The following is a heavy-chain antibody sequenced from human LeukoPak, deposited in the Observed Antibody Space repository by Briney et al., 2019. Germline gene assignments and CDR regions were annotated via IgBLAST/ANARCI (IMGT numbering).Heavy chain of an antibody. D-gene: IGHD1-26*01. Sequence: GASVKVSCKASGFTFTSSAVQWVRQARGQRLEWIGWIVVGSGNTNYAQKFQERVTITRDMSTSTAYMELSSLRSEDTAVYFCARDGGSFSYNMDVWGQGTTVTVSS. V-gene: IGHV1-58*01. CDR1: GFTFTSSA. CDR2: IVVGSGNT. CDR3: ARDGGSFSYNMDV. J-gene: IGHJ6*02.